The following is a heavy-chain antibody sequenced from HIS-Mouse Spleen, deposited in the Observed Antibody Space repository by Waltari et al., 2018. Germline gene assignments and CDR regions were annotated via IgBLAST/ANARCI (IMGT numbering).Heavy chain of an antibody. Sequence: QLQLQESGPGLVKPSETLSLTCTVSGGSISSSSYYWGWIRQPPGKGLEWIGSIYYSGSTYYNPSLKSRVTISVDTSKNQFSLKLSSVTAADTAVYYCAKGGIAARPMEAFDIWGQGTMVTVSS. V-gene: IGHV4-39*07. CDR3: AKGGIAARPMEAFDI. J-gene: IGHJ3*02. CDR1: GGSISSSSYY. D-gene: IGHD6-6*01. CDR2: IYYSGST.